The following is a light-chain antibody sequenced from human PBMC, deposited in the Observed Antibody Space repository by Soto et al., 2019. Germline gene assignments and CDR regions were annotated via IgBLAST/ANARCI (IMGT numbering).Light chain of an antibody. CDR1: QGISNY. CDR3: QHDT. V-gene: IGKV1-16*02. J-gene: IGKJ5*01. Sequence: DIQMTQSPSSLSASGGDRVTITCRASQGISNYLGWFLQKPGKAPKSLIYAASSLHSGVPSKFSGSVCGTHFTLTISSLQPENFATYYCQHDTFGQGTRLEIE. CDR2: AAS.